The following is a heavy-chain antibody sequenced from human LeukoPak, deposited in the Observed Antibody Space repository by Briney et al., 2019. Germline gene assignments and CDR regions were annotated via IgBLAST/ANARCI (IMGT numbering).Heavy chain of an antibody. D-gene: IGHD3-16*01. CDR1: GGSISSGDYY. Sequence: SETLSLTCTVSGGSISSGDYYWSWIRQPPGKGLEWIGYIYYSGSTYYNPSLKSRVTISVDTSKNQFSLKLSSVTAADTAVYYCARVLVSHLHYDYVWGDFNWFDPWGQGTLVTVSS. V-gene: IGHV4-30-4*01. CDR2: IYYSGST. CDR3: ARVLVSHLHYDYVWGDFNWFDP. J-gene: IGHJ5*02.